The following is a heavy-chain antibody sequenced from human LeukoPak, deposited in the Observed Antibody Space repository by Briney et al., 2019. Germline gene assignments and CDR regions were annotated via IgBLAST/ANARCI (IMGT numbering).Heavy chain of an antibody. V-gene: IGHV3-33*06. CDR3: AKSRGPGVDAFDI. J-gene: IGHJ3*02. Sequence: GRSLRLSRAASGFTFSRYGMHWVRQAPGKGLEWVAVIWYGGSNKYYADSVKGRFTISRDNSKNILYLQMNSLRAEDTAVYYCAKSRGPGVDAFDIWGQGTMVTVSS. CDR1: GFTFSRYG. CDR2: IWYGGSNK. D-gene: IGHD3-10*01.